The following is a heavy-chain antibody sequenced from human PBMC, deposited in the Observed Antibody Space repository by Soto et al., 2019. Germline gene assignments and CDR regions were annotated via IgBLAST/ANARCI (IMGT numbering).Heavy chain of an antibody. Sequence: GESLKISCKGSGYSFTSYWITWVRQMPGNGLEWMGKIDPSDSYTNYSPSFQGHVTISADKSISSAYLQWSSLKASDTAMYYCARHEGHYDILTGYYTFDYWGQGTLVTVLL. D-gene: IGHD3-9*01. CDR1: GYSFTSYW. J-gene: IGHJ4*02. CDR2: IDPSDSYT. V-gene: IGHV5-10-1*01. CDR3: ARHEGHYDILTGYYTFDY.